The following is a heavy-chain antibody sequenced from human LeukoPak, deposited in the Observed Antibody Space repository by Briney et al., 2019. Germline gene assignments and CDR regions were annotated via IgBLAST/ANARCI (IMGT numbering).Heavy chain of an antibody. CDR1: GGSISSGDYY. Sequence: SQTLSLTCTVSGGSISSGDYYWSWIRQPPGKGLEWIGYIYYSGSTYYNPSLKSRVTISVDTSKNQFSLKLSSVTAADTAVYYCARQVYSSSWSFDYWGQGTLVTVSS. J-gene: IGHJ4*02. CDR2: IYYSGST. V-gene: IGHV4-30-4*01. CDR3: ARQVYSSSWSFDY. D-gene: IGHD6-13*01.